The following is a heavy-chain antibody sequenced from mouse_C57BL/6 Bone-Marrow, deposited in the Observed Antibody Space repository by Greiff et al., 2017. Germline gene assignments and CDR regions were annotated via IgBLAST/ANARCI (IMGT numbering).Heavy chain of an antibody. J-gene: IGHJ1*03. Sequence: DVQLVESEGGLVQPGSSMKLSCTASGFTFSDYYMAWVRQVPEKGLEWVANINYDGSSTYYLDSLKSRFIISRDNAKNILYLQMSSLKSEDTATYYCARFHYDYPYFDVWGTGTTVTVSS. CDR1: GFTFSDYY. V-gene: IGHV5-16*01. D-gene: IGHD2-4*01. CDR2: INYDGSST. CDR3: ARFHYDYPYFDV.